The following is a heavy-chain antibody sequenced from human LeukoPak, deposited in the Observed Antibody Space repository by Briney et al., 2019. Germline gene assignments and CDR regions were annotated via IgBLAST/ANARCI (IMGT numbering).Heavy chain of an antibody. J-gene: IGHJ3*02. V-gene: IGHV4-4*07. CDR2: IYTSGST. CDR3: ARDDAYCSGGSCYPDAFDI. Sequence: SETLSLTCTVSGGSISSYYWSWIRQPAGKRLEWIGRIYTSGSTNYNPSLKSRVTMSVDTSKNQFSLKLSSVTAADTAVYYCARDDAYCSGGSCYPDAFDIWGQGTMVTVSS. CDR1: GGSISSYY. D-gene: IGHD2-15*01.